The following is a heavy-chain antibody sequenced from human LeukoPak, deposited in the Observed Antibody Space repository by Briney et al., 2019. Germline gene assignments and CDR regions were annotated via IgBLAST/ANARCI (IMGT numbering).Heavy chain of an antibody. V-gene: IGHV1-69*13. CDR3: ARDPGIVGATVQH. J-gene: IGHJ1*01. Sequence: GASVKVSCKASGGTFSSYAISWVRQAPGQGLEWMGGIIPIFGTANYAQKFQGRVTITADESTGTAYMELSSLRSEDTAVYYCARDPGIVGATVQHWGQGTLVTVSS. CDR2: IIPIFGTA. CDR1: GGTFSSYA. D-gene: IGHD1-26*01.